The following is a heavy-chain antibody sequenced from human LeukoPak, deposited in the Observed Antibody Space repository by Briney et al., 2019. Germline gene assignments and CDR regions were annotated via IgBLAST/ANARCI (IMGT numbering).Heavy chain of an antibody. J-gene: IGHJ3*02. CDR1: GGSISSGGYY. D-gene: IGHD3-22*01. Sequence: PSETLSLTCTVSGGSISSGGYYWNWIRQHLGTGLEWIGYIHYSGSTYYNPSLRSRLTISVDTSKNQFSLKLSSVTAADTAVYYCARDNRDDYYDSSGFFGAFDIWGQGTMVTVSS. CDR3: ARDNRDDYYDSSGFFGAFDI. CDR2: IHYSGST. V-gene: IGHV4-31*03.